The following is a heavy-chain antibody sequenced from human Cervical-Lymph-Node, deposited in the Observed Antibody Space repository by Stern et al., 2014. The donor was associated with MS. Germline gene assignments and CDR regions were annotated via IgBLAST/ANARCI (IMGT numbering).Heavy chain of an antibody. CDR3: SFTTYFYHGSEVSAFDV. CDR1: GFTFGDYA. CDR2: TRGKPYGGTT. V-gene: IGHV3-49*03. J-gene: IGHJ3*01. Sequence: EVQLVESGGGLVRPGRSVRLSCTGSGFTFGDYAMNWFRQAPGKGLGWVGFTRGKPYGGTTEYAASVKGRFTISRDDSKSIAYLQMNSLKGEDTAVYYCSFTTYFYHGSEVSAFDVWGQGTKVTVSS. D-gene: IGHD3-22*01.